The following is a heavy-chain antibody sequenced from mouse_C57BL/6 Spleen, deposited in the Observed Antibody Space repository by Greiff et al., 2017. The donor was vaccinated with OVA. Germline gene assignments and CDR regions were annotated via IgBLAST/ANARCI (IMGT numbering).Heavy chain of an antibody. Sequence: EVQLQESGGDLVKPGGSLKLSCAASGFTFSSYGMSWVRQTPDKRLEWVATISSGGSYTYYPDSVKGRFTISRDNAKNTLYLQMSSLKSEDTAMYYCARRGELAWFAYWGQGTLVTVSA. CDR1: GFTFSSYG. CDR2: ISSGGSYT. J-gene: IGHJ3*01. CDR3: ARRGELAWFAY. V-gene: IGHV5-6*01.